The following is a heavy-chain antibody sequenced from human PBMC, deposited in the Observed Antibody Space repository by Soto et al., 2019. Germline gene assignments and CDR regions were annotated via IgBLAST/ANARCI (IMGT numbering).Heavy chain of an antibody. V-gene: IGHV3-30*18. CDR3: AKDKRDYTSSSGFDY. Sequence: QVQLVESGGGVVQPGRSLRLSCAASGFTFSSYGMHWVRQAPGKGLEWVAVISYDGSNKYYVDSVKGRFTISRDNSKNTLYLQMNSLRAEDTAMYYCAKDKRDYTSSSGFDYWGQGTLVTVSS. CDR1: GFTFSSYG. J-gene: IGHJ4*02. CDR2: ISYDGSNK. D-gene: IGHD6-6*01.